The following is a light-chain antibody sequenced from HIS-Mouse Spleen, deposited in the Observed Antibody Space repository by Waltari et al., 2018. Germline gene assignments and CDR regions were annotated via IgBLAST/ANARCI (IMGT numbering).Light chain of an antibody. CDR1: SGHSSYA. J-gene: IGLJ2*01. CDR3: CSYAGSYPVV. Sequence: QLVLTQSPSASASLGASVKLTCTLSSGHSSYAIAWHQQQPEKGPRYLMKLNSDGSHSKGDGIPDRFSGSSSGAERYLTISSLQSEDEADYYCCSYAGSYPVVFGGGTKLTVL. V-gene: IGLV4-69*01. CDR2: LNSDGSH.